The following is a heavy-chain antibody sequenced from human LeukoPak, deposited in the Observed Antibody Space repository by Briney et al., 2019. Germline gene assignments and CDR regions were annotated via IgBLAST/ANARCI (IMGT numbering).Heavy chain of an antibody. J-gene: IGHJ4*02. D-gene: IGHD7-27*01. CDR2: ITTSDGNT. Sequence: GGSLRLSCAASGFTFSSYTMSWVRQAPGKGPEWVSTITTSDGNTYYADSVKGRFTVSRDNSKNTLFLQMNSLRAEDTAVYYCAKDGGLWVSAHWGDSWGRGTLVTVSS. V-gene: IGHV3-23*01. CDR1: GFTFSSYT. CDR3: AKDGGLWVSAHWGDS.